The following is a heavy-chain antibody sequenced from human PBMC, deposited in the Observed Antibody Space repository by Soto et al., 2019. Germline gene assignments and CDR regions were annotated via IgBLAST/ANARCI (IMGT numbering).Heavy chain of an antibody. D-gene: IGHD5-12*01. CDR1: GGTFSSYA. Sequence: ASVKVSCKASGGTFSSYAISWVRQAPGQGLEWMGGIIPIFGTANYAQKFLGRVTITADESTSTAYMELSSLRSEDTAVYYCAREDGYLFDPWGQGTLVTVSS. CDR2: IIPIFGTA. V-gene: IGHV1-69*13. CDR3: AREDGYLFDP. J-gene: IGHJ5*02.